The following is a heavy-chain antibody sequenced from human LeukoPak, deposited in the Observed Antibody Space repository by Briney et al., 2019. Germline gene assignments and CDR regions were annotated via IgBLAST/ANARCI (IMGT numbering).Heavy chain of an antibody. V-gene: IGHV4-30-4*08. D-gene: IGHD4-11*01. CDR3: ASWTTVSLNFDY. Sequence: PSQTLSLTCTVSGGSISSGDYYWSWIRQPPGKGLEWIGYIYYSGSTYYNPSLKSRVTISVDTSKNQFPLKLSSVTAADTAVYYCASWTTVSLNFDYWGQGTLVTVSS. CDR2: IYYSGST. J-gene: IGHJ4*02. CDR1: GGSISSGDYY.